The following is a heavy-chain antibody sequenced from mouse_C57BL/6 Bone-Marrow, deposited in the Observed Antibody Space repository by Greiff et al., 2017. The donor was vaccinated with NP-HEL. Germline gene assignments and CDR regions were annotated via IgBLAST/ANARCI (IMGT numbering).Heavy chain of an antibody. CDR3: TLFITTVYFDY. D-gene: IGHD1-1*01. Sequence: EVQVVESGAELVRPGASVKLSCTASGFNIKDDYMHWVKQRPEQGLEWIGWIDPENGDTESASQFQGKATITADTSSNTAYLQLSSLTSEDTAVYYCTLFITTVYFDYWGQGTTLTVSS. V-gene: IGHV14-4*01. CDR1: GFNIKDDY. CDR2: IDPENGDT. J-gene: IGHJ2*01.